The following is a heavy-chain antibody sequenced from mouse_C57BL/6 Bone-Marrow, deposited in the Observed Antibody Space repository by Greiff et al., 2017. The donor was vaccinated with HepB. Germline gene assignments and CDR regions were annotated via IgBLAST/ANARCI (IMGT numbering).Heavy chain of an antibody. CDR3: ARGAYYAMDY. J-gene: IGHJ4*01. CDR2: IYPRSGNT. Sequence: VQLKESGAELARPGASVKLSCKASGYTFTSYGISWVKQRTGQGLEWIGEIYPRSGNTYYNEKFKGKATLTADKSSSTAYMELRSLTSEDSAVYFCARGAYYAMDYWGQGTSVTVSS. V-gene: IGHV1-81*01. CDR1: GYTFTSYG.